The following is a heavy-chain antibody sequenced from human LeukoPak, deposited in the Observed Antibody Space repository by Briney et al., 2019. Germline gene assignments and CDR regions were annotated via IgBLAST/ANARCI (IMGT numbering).Heavy chain of an antibody. CDR3: AKDWSGDCSGGSCYGDY. CDR2: ISYDGSNK. CDR1: GFTFSSYG. D-gene: IGHD2-15*01. J-gene: IGHJ4*02. Sequence: GGSLRLSCAASGFTFSSYGMHWVRQAPGKGLEWVAVISYDGSNKYYADSVKGRFTISRDNSKNTLYLQMNSLRAEDTAVYYCAKDWSGDCSGGSCYGDYWGQGTLVTVSS. V-gene: IGHV3-30*18.